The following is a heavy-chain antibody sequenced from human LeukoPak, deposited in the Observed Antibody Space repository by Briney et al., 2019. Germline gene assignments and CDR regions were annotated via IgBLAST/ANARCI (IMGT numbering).Heavy chain of an antibody. D-gene: IGHD3-10*01. CDR2: ISSSSSYI. CDR3: AKDIGESKNDAFDI. CDR1: GFTFSSYS. Sequence: PGGSLRLSCAASGFTFSSYSMNWVRQAPGKGLEWVSSISSSSSYIYYADSVKGRFTISRDNAKNSLYLQMNSLRAEDMALYYCAKDIGESKNDAFDIWGQGTMVTVSS. V-gene: IGHV3-21*04. J-gene: IGHJ3*02.